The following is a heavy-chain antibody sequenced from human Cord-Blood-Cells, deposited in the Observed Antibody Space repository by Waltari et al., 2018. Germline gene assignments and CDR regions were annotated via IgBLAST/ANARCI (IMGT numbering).Heavy chain of an antibody. Sequence: QVQLAQSGAEAKKPGAPLQVSCQASGYTFTGFYLHWVRQAPGQGLEWMGWINPNRGGTNYAQKFQGWVTMTRDTSISTAYRVLSRLRSDDTAVYYCARKLGHDAFDSWGHGTMVTVSS. CDR1: GYTFTGFY. D-gene: IGHD7-27*01. CDR2: INPNRGGT. V-gene: IGHV1-2*04. CDR3: ARKLGHDAFDS. J-gene: IGHJ3*02.